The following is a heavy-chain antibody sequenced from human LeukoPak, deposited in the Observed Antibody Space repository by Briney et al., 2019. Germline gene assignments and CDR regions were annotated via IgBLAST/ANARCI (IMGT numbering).Heavy chain of an antibody. V-gene: IGHV3-48*01. CDR1: GFTFSSYS. D-gene: IGHD6-13*01. CDR2: ISSSSSTI. CDR3: ARGSSSWYLNFDY. Sequence: GGSLRLSCAASGFTFSSYSMNWVRQAPGKRLEWVSYISSSSSTIYYADSVKGRFTISRDNAKNSLYLQMNSLRAEDTAVYYCARGSSSWYLNFDYWGQGTLVTVSS. J-gene: IGHJ4*02.